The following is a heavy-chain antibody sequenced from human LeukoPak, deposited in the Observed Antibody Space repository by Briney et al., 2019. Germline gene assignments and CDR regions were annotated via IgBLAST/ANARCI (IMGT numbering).Heavy chain of an antibody. Sequence: SETLSLSCTVSGYSIIGGFSWGWFRQPPGKVLDWLGAISYNGITDYNPSLKSRVTISLDTSKNQFSLRLTSVTAADTALYYCAREGAGPGIDPWGQGTLVTVSS. CDR3: AREGAGPGIDP. CDR2: ISYNGIT. CDR1: GYSIIGGFS. V-gene: IGHV4-38-2*02. J-gene: IGHJ5*02. D-gene: IGHD3-16*01.